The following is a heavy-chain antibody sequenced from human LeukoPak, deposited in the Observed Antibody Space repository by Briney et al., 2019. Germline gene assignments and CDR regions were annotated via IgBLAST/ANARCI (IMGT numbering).Heavy chain of an antibody. V-gene: IGHV4-59*01. D-gene: IGHD4-11*01. Sequence: SETLSLTCTVSGGSISSYYWSWLRQPPGKGLEWIGYIYYSGSTNYNPSLKSRVTISVDTSKNQFSLKLSSVTAADTAVYYCARVGHDYSTYYYYYYMDVWGKGTTVTVSS. CDR1: GGSISSYY. CDR3: ARVGHDYSTYYYYYYMDV. J-gene: IGHJ6*03. CDR2: IYYSGST.